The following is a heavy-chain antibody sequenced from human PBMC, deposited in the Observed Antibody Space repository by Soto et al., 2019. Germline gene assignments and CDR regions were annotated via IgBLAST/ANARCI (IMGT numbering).Heavy chain of an antibody. Sequence: SETLSLTCTVSGGSISSGDYYWSWIRQPPGKGLEWIGYIYYSGSTYYNPSLKSRVTISVDTSKNQFSLKLSSVTAADTAVYYCAREGSSSSFLDYYYYGMDVWGQGTTVTVSS. V-gene: IGHV4-30-4*01. D-gene: IGHD6-6*01. J-gene: IGHJ6*02. CDR1: GGSISSGDYY. CDR2: IYYSGST. CDR3: AREGSSSSFLDYYYYGMDV.